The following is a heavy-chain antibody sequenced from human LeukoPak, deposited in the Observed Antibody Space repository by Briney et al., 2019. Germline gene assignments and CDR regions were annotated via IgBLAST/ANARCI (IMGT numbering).Heavy chain of an antibody. CDR2: IIPILGIA. V-gene: IGHV1-69*04. Sequence: ASVKVSCKASGGTFSSYAISRVRQAPGQVLEWMGRIIPILGIANYAQKFQGRVTITADKSTSTAYMELSSLRSEDTAVYYCARGSRDSIDYWGQGTLVTVSS. CDR3: ARGSRDSIDY. J-gene: IGHJ4*02. D-gene: IGHD3-10*01. CDR1: GGTFSSYA.